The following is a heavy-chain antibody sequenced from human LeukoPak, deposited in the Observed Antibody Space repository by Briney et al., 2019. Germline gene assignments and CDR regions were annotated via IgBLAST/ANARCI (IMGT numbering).Heavy chain of an antibody. D-gene: IGHD3-3*01. CDR2: ISSSGSTI. V-gene: IGHV3-11*04. Sequence: PGGSLRLSCTASGFTFGDYAMSWFRQAPGKGLEWVSFISSSGSTIYYADSVKGRFTISRDNSKNTLYLQMNSLRAEDTAVYYCAREGEWLLGYYYYYMDVWGKGTTVTVSS. CDR1: GFTFGDYA. J-gene: IGHJ6*03. CDR3: AREGEWLLGYYYYYMDV.